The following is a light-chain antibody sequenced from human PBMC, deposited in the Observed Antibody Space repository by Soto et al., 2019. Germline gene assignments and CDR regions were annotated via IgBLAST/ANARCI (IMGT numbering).Light chain of an antibody. V-gene: IGLV3-21*02. CDR3: QVWDNYSAS. CDR1: NIVSRS. CDR2: DDS. Sequence: SYELTQPPSVSVAPGQTASITCGGDNIVSRSVHWYQQKPGQAPVVVVNDDSDRPSGIPERFSGSNSGNTATLTISRVEAGDEADYYCQVWDNYSASFGGGTKVTVL. J-gene: IGLJ2*01.